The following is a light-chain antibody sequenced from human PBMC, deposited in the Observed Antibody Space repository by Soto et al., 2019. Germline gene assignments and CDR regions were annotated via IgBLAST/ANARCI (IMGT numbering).Light chain of an antibody. V-gene: IGLV1-47*01. J-gene: IGLJ2*01. CDR1: SSNIGSNY. CDR3: GGWDDRLSGPV. Sequence: QSVLTQPPSASGTPGQRVNISCSGSSSNIGSNYVYWYRQFPGTAPKLLIQRNNQRPAGVPALFSGSESGNSASQAISGLRSEDEADYYCGGWDDRLSGPVFGGGTELTVL. CDR2: RNN.